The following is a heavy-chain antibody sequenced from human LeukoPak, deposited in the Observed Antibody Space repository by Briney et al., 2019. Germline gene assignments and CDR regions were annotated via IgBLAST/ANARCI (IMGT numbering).Heavy chain of an antibody. D-gene: IGHD3-22*01. CDR2: IHHSGST. Sequence: PSETLSLTCTVSGYSINSGYYWGWIRQPPGKGLEWIGSIHHSGSTYYNPSLKSRVTISVDTSKNQFSLKLSSVTAADTAVYYCARFSSGYFHVDYWGQGTLVTVSS. J-gene: IGHJ4*02. CDR3: ARFSSGYFHVDY. V-gene: IGHV4-38-2*02. CDR1: GYSINSGYY.